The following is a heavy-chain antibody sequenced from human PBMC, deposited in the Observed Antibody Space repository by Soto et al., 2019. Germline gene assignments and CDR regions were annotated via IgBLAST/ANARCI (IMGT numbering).Heavy chain of an antibody. V-gene: IGHV4-4*02. CDR1: GGSISSSDW. CDR2: IFHTGNT. CDR3: AKLVRDCRTGSCYDWFDP. D-gene: IGHD2-15*01. Sequence: QVQLQESGPGLVTRSGTLSLTCAVSGGSISSSDWWTWVRQPPGKGLEGIGEIFHTGNTNYNPSLKSRVTISVDKSNNQFSLILTSVTAADTAVYYCAKLVRDCRTGSCYDWFDPWGQGTLVTVSS. J-gene: IGHJ5*02.